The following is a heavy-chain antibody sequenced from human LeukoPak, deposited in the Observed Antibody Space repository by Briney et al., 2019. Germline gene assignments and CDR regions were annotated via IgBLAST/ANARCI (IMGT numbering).Heavy chain of an antibody. CDR2: IWYDGSNK. CDR3: AKDRCGGVCYWFDY. CDR1: GFTFSSYG. V-gene: IGHV3-33*06. D-gene: IGHD2-21*02. J-gene: IGHJ4*02. Sequence: PGGSLRLSCAASGFTFSSYGMHWLRQAPGKGLEGVAVIWYDGSNKYYADSVTGRFTSSRDNYKKTLYLQMNSLGAEDTAVYHCAKDRCGGVCYWFDYWGQGTLVTVSS.